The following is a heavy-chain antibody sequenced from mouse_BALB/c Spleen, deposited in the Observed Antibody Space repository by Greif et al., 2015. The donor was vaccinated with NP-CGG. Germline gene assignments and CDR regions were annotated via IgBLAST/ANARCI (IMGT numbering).Heavy chain of an antibody. CDR1: GFSLTSYG. CDR2: IWAGGST. Sequence: VMLVESGPGLVAPPQSLSITCTVSGFSLTSYGVHWVRQPPGKGLEWLGVIWAGGSTNYNSALMSRLSISKDNSKSQVFLKMNSPQTDDTAMYYCARDGYYAMDYWGQGTSVTVSS. CDR3: ARDGYYAMDY. V-gene: IGHV2-9*02. J-gene: IGHJ4*01.